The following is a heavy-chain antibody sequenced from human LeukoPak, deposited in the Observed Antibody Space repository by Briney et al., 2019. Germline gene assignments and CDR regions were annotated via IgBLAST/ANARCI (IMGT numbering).Heavy chain of an antibody. CDR1: GYTFTSYF. Sequence: ASVKVSCKSYGYTFTSYFMHWVRQAPGQGLEWMGLINPSGSSTLYAEKFRGRIIMTRDMSTATDYMELSSLRSEDTAVYYCAGDNSIADRGWWFDPWGQGTLVTVSS. CDR3: AGDNSIADRGWWFDP. V-gene: IGHV1-46*01. D-gene: IGHD4-23*01. J-gene: IGHJ5*02. CDR2: INPSGSST.